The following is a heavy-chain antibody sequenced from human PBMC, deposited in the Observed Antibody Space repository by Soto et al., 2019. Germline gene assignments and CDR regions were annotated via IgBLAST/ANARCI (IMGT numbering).Heavy chain of an antibody. CDR3: ARLGESVPARRAFDS. CDR1: GFTFSSYS. Sequence: GGSLRLSWAASGFTFSSYSMNWFRQAPGKRPEWVSSISSSSYIFYADSVKGRFTIYRDNAKNSLYLQMNSLRAEDTAVYYCARLGESVPARRAFDSWGQGTVVTVSS. J-gene: IGHJ3*02. CDR2: ISSSSYI. D-gene: IGHD6-6*01. V-gene: IGHV3-21*01.